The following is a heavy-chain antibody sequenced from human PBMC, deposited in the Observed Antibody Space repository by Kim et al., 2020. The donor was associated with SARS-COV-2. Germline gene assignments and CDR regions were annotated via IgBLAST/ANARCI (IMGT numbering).Heavy chain of an antibody. Sequence: ASVKVSCKASGYTFTSYAMHWVRQAPGQRLEWMGWINAGNGNTKYSQKFQGRVTITRDTSASTAYMELSSLRSEDTAVYYCARAWDTAMVYFDYWGQGTLVTVSS. CDR1: GYTFTSYA. D-gene: IGHD5-18*01. CDR3: ARAWDTAMVYFDY. CDR2: INAGNGNT. J-gene: IGHJ4*02. V-gene: IGHV1-3*01.